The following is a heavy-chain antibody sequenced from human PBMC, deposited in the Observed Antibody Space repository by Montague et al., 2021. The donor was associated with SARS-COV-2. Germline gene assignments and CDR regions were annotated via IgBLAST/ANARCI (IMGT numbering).Heavy chain of an antibody. CDR1: GGSFSGYY. CDR2: INHSGST. D-gene: IGHD1-26*01. J-gene: IGHJ6*02. Sequence: SETLSLTCAVYGGSFSGYYWSWIRQPPGKGLEWIGEINHSGSTNYNPSLKSRVTISVDTSKNQFSLKLSSVTAADTAVYYCARDPGRNCYYYYGMDVWGQGTTVTVSS. V-gene: IGHV4-34*01. CDR3: ARDPGRNCYYYYGMDV.